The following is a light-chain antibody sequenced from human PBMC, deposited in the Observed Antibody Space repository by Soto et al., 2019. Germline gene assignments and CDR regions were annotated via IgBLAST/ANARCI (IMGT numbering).Light chain of an antibody. CDR1: RGGGGS. J-gene: IGKJ5*01. Sequence: ETVLTQSPGTLSLSPGERAALSCGASRGGGGSLAWYQQRPGQAPRLLVYHTSNRATGIPDRFSASGSGTDFTLTISSLEPEDFAVYYCQQRANWRITFGQGTRLDIK. V-gene: IGKV3D-11*01. CDR2: HTS. CDR3: QQRANWRIT.